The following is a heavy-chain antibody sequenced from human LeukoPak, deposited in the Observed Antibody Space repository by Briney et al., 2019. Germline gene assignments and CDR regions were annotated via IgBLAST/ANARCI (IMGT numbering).Heavy chain of an antibody. CDR2: ISGSGGST. CDR3: ARDRPSMSSSWYPHPITH. D-gene: IGHD6-13*01. Sequence: GGSLRLSCAASGFTFSSYAMSWVRQAPGKGLEWVSAISGSGGSTYYADSVKGRFTISRDNAKNSLYLQMNSLRAEDTAVYYCARDRPSMSSSWYPHPITHWGQGTLVTVSS. CDR1: GFTFSSYA. V-gene: IGHV3-23*01. J-gene: IGHJ4*02.